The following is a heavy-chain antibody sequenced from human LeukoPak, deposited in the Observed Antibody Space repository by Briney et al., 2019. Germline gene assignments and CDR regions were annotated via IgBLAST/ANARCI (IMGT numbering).Heavy chain of an antibody. J-gene: IGHJ4*02. Sequence: SVKVSCKASGGTFSSYAISWVRQAPGQGLEWMGGIIPIFGTANYAQKFRGRVTITADESTSTAYMELSSLRSEDTAVYYCARVSDGYNYGKVDYWGQGTLVTVSS. CDR2: IIPIFGTA. CDR3: ARVSDGYNYGKVDY. V-gene: IGHV1-69*13. D-gene: IGHD5-24*01. CDR1: GGTFSSYA.